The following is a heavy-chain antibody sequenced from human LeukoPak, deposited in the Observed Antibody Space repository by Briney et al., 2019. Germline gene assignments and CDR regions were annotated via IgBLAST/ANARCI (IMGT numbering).Heavy chain of an antibody. CDR1: GFTFSDYY. V-gene: IGHV3-11*05. Sequence: GGSLRLSCAASGFTFSDYYMSWIRQAPGRGLEWVSYISWDSSYTSYADSVKGRFTVSRDNAQKSLYLQMDSLRAEDTAVYYCARDRVGDTSDYWGQGTLVTVSS. D-gene: IGHD1-26*01. CDR2: ISWDSSYT. J-gene: IGHJ4*02. CDR3: ARDRVGDTSDY.